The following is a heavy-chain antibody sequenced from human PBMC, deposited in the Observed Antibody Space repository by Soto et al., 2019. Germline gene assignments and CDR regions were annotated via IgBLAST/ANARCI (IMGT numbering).Heavy chain of an antibody. CDR2: IYSGDSDT. Sequence: PGESPKISCKGSGYSFINYWIGWVRQMPGKGPEWMGLIYSGDSDTRYSPSFQGPATISAXXXTXXXNXQXXTLXASDTAMYYCARIVDTAMGDWGQGTLVTVS. V-gene: IGHV5-51*01. D-gene: IGHD5-18*01. CDR1: GYSFINYW. J-gene: IGHJ4*02. CDR3: ARIVDTAMGD.